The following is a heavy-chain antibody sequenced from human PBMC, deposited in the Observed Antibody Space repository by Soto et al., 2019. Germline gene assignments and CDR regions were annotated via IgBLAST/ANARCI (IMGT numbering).Heavy chain of an antibody. CDR3: TTGSISGVVMGKSWFDP. J-gene: IGHJ5*02. CDR1: GFTFSNAW. D-gene: IGHD3-3*01. CDR2: IKSKTDGGTT. V-gene: IGHV3-15*01. Sequence: GGSLRLSCAASGFTFSNAWMSWVRQAPGKGLEWVGRIKSKTDGGTTDYAAPVKGRFTISRDDSKNTLYLQMNSLKTEDTAVYYCTTGSISGVVMGKSWFDPWGQGTLVTVSS.